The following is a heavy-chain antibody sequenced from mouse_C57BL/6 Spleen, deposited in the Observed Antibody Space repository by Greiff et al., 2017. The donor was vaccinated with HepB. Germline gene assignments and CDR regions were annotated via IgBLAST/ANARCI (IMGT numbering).Heavy chain of an antibody. V-gene: IGHV1-82*01. CDR2: IYPGDGDT. CDR3: ARGRYDGCFDY. Sequence: QVQLQQSGPELVKPGASVKISCKASGYAFSSSWMNWVKQRPGKGLEWIGRIYPGDGDTNYNGKFKGKATLTADKSSSTAYMQLSSLTSEDSAVYFCARGRYDGCFDYWGQGTTLTVSS. CDR1: GYAFSSSW. J-gene: IGHJ2*01. D-gene: IGHD2-3*01.